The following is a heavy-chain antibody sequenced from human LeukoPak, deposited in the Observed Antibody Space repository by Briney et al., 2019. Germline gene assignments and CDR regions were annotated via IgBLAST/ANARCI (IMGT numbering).Heavy chain of an antibody. Sequence: SETLSLTCAVYGVSFSGYYWSWIRQPPGKGLEWIGTIYYSGSTYYNPSLKSRVTISVDTSKNQFSLKLSSVTAADTAVYYCARQMGVSYYYYYMDVWGKGTTVTVSS. CDR2: IYYSGST. V-gene: IGHV4-34*01. CDR3: ARQMGVSYYYYYMDV. D-gene: IGHD1-26*01. J-gene: IGHJ6*03. CDR1: GVSFSGYY.